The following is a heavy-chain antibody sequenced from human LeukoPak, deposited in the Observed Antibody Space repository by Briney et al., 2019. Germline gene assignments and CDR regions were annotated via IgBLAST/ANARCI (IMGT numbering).Heavy chain of an antibody. Sequence: GGSLRLSCAASGFTFSSYAMSWVRQAPGKGLEWVSAISGSGGSTYYADSVKGRFTISRDNSKNTLYLQMNSLRAEDTAVYYGAKETVVVVGETGGYWGQGTLVTVSS. J-gene: IGHJ4*02. CDR2: ISGSGGST. D-gene: IGHD2-15*01. CDR1: GFTFSSYA. V-gene: IGHV3-23*01. CDR3: AKETVVVVGETGGY.